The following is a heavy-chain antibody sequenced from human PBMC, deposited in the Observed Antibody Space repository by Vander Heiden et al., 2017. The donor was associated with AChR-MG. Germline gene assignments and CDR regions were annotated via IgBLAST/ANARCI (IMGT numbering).Heavy chain of an antibody. CDR1: GFTFSSYA. CDR3: AKDSVRFLEWPLRYMDV. Sequence: EVQLLESGGGLVQPGGSLRLSCAASGFTFSSYAMSWVRQAPGKGLEWVSAISGSGGSTYYADSVKGRFTISRDNSKNTLYLQMNSLRAEDTAVYYCAKDSVRFLEWPLRYMDVWGKGTTVTVSS. J-gene: IGHJ6*03. D-gene: IGHD3-3*01. V-gene: IGHV3-23*01. CDR2: ISGSGGST.